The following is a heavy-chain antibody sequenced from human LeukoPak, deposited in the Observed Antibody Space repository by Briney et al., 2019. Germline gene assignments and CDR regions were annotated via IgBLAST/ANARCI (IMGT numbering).Heavy chain of an antibody. J-gene: IGHJ4*02. CDR3: ARKPTVTHDFDY. V-gene: IGHV4-30-2*01. D-gene: IGHD4-17*01. CDR1: GGSISSGGYS. CDR2: IYHSGST. Sequence: PSETLSLTCAVSGGSISSGGYSWSWIRQPPGKGLEWIGYIYHSGSTYCNPSLKSRVTISVDRSKNQFSLKLSSVTAADTAVYYCARKPTVTHDFDYWGQGTLVTVSS.